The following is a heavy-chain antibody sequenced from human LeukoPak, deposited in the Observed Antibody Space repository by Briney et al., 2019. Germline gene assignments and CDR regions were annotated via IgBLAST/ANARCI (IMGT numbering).Heavy chain of an antibody. J-gene: IGHJ5*02. CDR2: INPSGGST. CDR1: GYTFTSYY. V-gene: IGHV1-46*01. Sequence: ASVKVSCKASGYTFTSYYMHWVRQAPGQGLEWMRIINPSGGSTSYAQKFQGRVTMTRDTSTSTVYMELSSLRSEDTAVYYCARDLRRSYYYDSSGSTNWFDPWGQGTLVTVSS. D-gene: IGHD3-22*01. CDR3: ARDLRRSYYYDSSGSTNWFDP.